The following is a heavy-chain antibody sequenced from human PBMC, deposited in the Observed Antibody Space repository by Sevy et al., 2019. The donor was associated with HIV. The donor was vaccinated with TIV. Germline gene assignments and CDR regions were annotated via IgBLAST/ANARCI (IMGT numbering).Heavy chain of an antibody. J-gene: IGHJ3*02. CDR2: ISDGGGTT. V-gene: IGHV3-23*01. Sequence: GGSLRLSCAASGFTFRNYVMNWVRQPPGKGLEWVSVISDGGGTTYYADSVKGRFTISRDDSKSTLYLQMNSLRVEDTAVYFCAKRVAGALAALDIWGQGKMVTVS. CDR3: AKRVAGALAALDI. CDR1: GFTFRNYV. D-gene: IGHD3-10*01.